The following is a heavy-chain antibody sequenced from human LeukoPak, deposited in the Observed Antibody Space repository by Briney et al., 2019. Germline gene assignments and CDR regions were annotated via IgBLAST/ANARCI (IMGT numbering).Heavy chain of an antibody. Sequence: GGSVTLFCAASGFTFSSYAMSWVRQAPGRGLEWVSAISGSGGSTYYADSVKGRFTISRDNSRNTLYLQMNSLRAEDTAVYYCAKISGSGYYPDYWGQGTL. CDR3: AKISGSGYYPDY. D-gene: IGHD3-22*01. V-gene: IGHV3-23*01. CDR1: GFTFSSYA. CDR2: ISGSGGST. J-gene: IGHJ4*02.